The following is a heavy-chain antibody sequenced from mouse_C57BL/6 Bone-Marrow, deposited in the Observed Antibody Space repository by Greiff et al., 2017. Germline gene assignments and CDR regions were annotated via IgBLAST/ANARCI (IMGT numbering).Heavy chain of an antibody. CDR2: IYPGSGST. D-gene: IGHD1-1*01. Sequence: VQLQQPGAELVKPGASVKLSCKASGYTFTSYWITWVKQRPGQGLEWIGDIYPGSGSTNYNEKFKSKATLTVDTSSSTAYMQLSSLTSEDSAVYYCARGGLTTVVARGYFDYWGQGTTLTVSS. J-gene: IGHJ2*01. V-gene: IGHV1-55*01. CDR3: ARGGLTTVVARGYFDY. CDR1: GYTFTSYW.